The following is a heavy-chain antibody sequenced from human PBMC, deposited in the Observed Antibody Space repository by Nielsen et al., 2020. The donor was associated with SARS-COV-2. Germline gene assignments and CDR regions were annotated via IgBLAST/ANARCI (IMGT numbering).Heavy chain of an antibody. J-gene: IGHJ6*02. D-gene: IGHD2-2*01. V-gene: IGHV1-46*01. CDR2: INPSGGST. Sequence: WVRQAPGQGLEWMGIINPSGGSTSYAQKFQGRVTMTRDTSTSTVYMELSSLRSEDTAVYYCARVSQGVVVPAAMLPYYGMDVWGQGTTVTVS. CDR3: ARVSQGVVVPAAMLPYYGMDV.